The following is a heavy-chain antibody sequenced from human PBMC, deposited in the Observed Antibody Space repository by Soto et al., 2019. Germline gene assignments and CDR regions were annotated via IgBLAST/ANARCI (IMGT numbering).Heavy chain of an antibody. Sequence: PGGSLRLSCAASGFTFSSYAMSWVRQAPGKGLQWVSAISASGGSTYYADSVKGRFTISRDNSKHTLYLQMNSLRAEDTAVYYCAKGLLWFGETPFGMDVWGQGTTVTVSS. CDR2: ISASGGST. CDR1: GFTFSSYA. D-gene: IGHD3-10*01. J-gene: IGHJ6*02. CDR3: AKGLLWFGETPFGMDV. V-gene: IGHV3-23*01.